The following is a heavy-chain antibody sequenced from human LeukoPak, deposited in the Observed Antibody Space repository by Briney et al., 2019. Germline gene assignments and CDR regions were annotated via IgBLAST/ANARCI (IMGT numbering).Heavy chain of an antibody. CDR1: GGSISRYF. Sequence: TSETLSLTCTVSGGSISRYFWSWIRQPPGKGLEWIGHFSHSGGTNYNPSLKSRVTISVDTSKNQFSLKLSSVTAADTAVYYCARGGSGSSLSRFDPWGQGTLVIVSS. CDR2: FSHSGGT. D-gene: IGHD3-10*01. V-gene: IGHV4-59*01. J-gene: IGHJ5*02. CDR3: ARGGSGSSLSRFDP.